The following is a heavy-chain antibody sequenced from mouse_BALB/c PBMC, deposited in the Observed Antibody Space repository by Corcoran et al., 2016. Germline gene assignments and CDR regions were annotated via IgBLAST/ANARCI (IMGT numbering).Heavy chain of an antibody. CDR1: GYSFTDYI. V-gene: IGHV1-39*01. CDR3: ARERAYYGNYLDY. D-gene: IGHD2-10*01. Sequence: EIQLQQPGPELGKPGASVKISCKASGYSFTDYIMLWVKQSHGKSLDWIGNINPYYGSTSYNLKFKGKATLTVDKSSSTAYMQLNSLTSEDSAVYYCARERAYYGNYLDYWGQGTTLTVSS. J-gene: IGHJ2*01. CDR2: INPYYGST.